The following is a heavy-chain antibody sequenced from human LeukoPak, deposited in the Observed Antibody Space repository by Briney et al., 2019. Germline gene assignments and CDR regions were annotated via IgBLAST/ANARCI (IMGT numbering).Heavy chain of an antibody. D-gene: IGHD3-10*01. J-gene: IGHJ4*02. CDR1: GGSISSYY. CDR2: IYYSGST. V-gene: IGHV4-59*01. CDR3: ACGSGSGENVDY. Sequence: SETLSLTCTVSGGSISSYYCSWIRQPPAKGQEWIGYIYYSGSTNYNPSLKSRVTISVDSSKNQFSLKLSSVTAADTAVYYCACGSGSGENVDYWGQGTLVTVAS.